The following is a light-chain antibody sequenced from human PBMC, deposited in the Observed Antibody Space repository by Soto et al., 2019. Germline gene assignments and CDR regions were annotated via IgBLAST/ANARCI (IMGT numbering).Light chain of an antibody. CDR1: QSVSSY. CDR2: DAS. Sequence: ELVLTQSPANLSLSPGERATLSCRASQSVSSYLAWYQQKPGQAPRLLIYDASNRATGISARFSGSGSGTYFTLTISILEPEDFAVHYCQQRSNWLITFGQGTRLEIK. J-gene: IGKJ5*01. V-gene: IGKV3-11*01. CDR3: QQRSNWLIT.